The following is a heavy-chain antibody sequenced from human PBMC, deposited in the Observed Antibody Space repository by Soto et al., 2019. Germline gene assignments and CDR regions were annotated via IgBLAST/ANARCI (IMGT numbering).Heavy chain of an antibody. D-gene: IGHD3-10*01. CDR1: GGSISSSSYY. V-gene: IGHV4-39*01. CDR3: AQVLLWFGVNWFDP. J-gene: IGHJ5*02. CDR2: IYYSGST. Sequence: QLQLQESGPGLVKPSETLSLTCTVSGGSISSSSYYWGWIRQPPGKGLEWIGSIYYSGSTYYNPSLKSRVTISVDTSKNQFSLKLSSVTAADTAVYYCAQVLLWFGVNWFDPWGQGTLVTVSS.